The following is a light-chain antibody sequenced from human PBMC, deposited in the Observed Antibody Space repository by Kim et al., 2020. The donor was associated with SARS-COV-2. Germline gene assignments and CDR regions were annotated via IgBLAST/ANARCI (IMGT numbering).Light chain of an antibody. CDR2: DAS. Sequence: EIVLTQSPATVSLSVGERATLSCGASQNISTYLAWYQQKPGQAPRLLIYDASTRATGIPARLRGSGSGTDFTLTISSLEPEDSAVYYCQQRSKWPRTFGQGTKLEIK. J-gene: IGKJ2*01. V-gene: IGKV3-11*01. CDR3: QQRSKWPRT. CDR1: QNISTY.